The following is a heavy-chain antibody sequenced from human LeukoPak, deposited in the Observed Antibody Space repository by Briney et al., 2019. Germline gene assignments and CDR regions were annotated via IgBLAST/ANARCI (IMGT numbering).Heavy chain of an antibody. Sequence: PSETLSLTCTVSGGSISSSGYYWGWIRQPPGKGLEWIASISYSGRTFDNPSLKSRATLSVDTSKQHFSLTLSSVTAADTAVYYCGRQDDNAHGDPNWFDPWGQGTLVTVSS. J-gene: IGHJ5*02. CDR2: ISYSGRT. D-gene: IGHD4-17*01. V-gene: IGHV4-39*01. CDR3: GRQDDNAHGDPNWFDP. CDR1: GGSISSSGYY.